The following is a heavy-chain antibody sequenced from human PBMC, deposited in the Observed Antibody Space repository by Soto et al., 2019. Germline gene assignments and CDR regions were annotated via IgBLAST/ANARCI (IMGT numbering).Heavy chain of an antibody. J-gene: IGHJ6*02. CDR2: ISADNGNT. CDR1: GYTFTSYG. V-gene: IGHV1-18*01. D-gene: IGHD2-21*02. CDR3: ARGRNILGVTGRWGGSYYYGMDA. Sequence: ASVKVSCKASGYTFTSYGISWVREAPGQGLEWMGWISADNGNTNYAQKIQGRVTITTDTSTSTAYMELRSLRSEDTAVYYCARGRNILGVTGRWGGSYYYGMDAWGQGTPVTVSS.